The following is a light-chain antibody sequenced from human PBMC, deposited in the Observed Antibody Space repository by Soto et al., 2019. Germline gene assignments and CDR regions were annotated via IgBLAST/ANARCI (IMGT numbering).Light chain of an antibody. CDR1: QGIRSW. CDR3: QQSDTFPAT. CDR2: AAS. V-gene: IGKV1D-12*01. J-gene: IGKJ4*01. Sequence: DIQMTQSPSSVSASVGDRVTITCRASQGIRSWLAWYQQRPGKAPKLLISAASSLQSAVPSRFSGSGSGTDFTLTISSLQPDDFASYYCQQSDTFPATFGGGTKVEIK.